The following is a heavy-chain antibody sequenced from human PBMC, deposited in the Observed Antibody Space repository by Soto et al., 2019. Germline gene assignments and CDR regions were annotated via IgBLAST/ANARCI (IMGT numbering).Heavy chain of an antibody. D-gene: IGHD2-2*01. V-gene: IGHV4-39*01. Sequence: PSETLSLTCTVPGGSISSSSYYWGWIRQPPGKGLEWIGSIYYSGSTYYNPSLKSRVTISVDTSKNQFSLKLSSVTAADTAVYYCARQDSGTMPLGYWGQGTLVTVSS. J-gene: IGHJ4*02. CDR3: ARQDSGTMPLGY. CDR2: IYYSGST. CDR1: GGSISSSSYY.